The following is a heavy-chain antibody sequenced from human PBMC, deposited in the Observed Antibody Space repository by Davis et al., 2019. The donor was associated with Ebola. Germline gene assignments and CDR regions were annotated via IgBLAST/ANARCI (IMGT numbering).Heavy chain of an antibody. V-gene: IGHV3-11*06. CDR2: ISTSGSYT. J-gene: IGHJ6*02. CDR1: GFTFSDYY. CDR3: ARDRIPAAIDYYGMDV. Sequence: GGSLRLSCAASGFTFSDYYMSWIRQAPGKGLDWVSYISTSGSYTNYADSVKGRFTISRDNAKNSLYLQMNSLRAEDTAVYYCARDRIPAAIDYYGMDVWGQGTTVTVSS. D-gene: IGHD2-2*01.